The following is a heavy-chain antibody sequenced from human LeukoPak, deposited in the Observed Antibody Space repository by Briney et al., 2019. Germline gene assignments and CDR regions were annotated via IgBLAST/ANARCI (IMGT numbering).Heavy chain of an antibody. Sequence: ASVKVSCKASGYTFTIYGMHWVRQAPGQRLEWMGWINAGNGNTKYLQKFQGRVTITRDTSASTAYMELSSLRTEDTAVYYCARGLVVPAAGCGQGTLVTVSS. CDR1: GYTFTIYG. J-gene: IGHJ4*02. CDR2: INAGNGNT. V-gene: IGHV1-3*01. D-gene: IGHD2-2*01. CDR3: ARGLVVPAAG.